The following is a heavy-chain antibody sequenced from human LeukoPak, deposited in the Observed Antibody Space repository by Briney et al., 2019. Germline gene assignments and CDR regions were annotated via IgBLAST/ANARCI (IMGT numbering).Heavy chain of an antibody. D-gene: IGHD3-9*01. CDR2: ISGSGGST. J-gene: IGHJ6*02. Sequence: GGSLRLSCAASGFTFSSYAMNWVRQAPGKGLEWVSGISGSGGSTYYADSVKGRFTISRDNSKNTLYLLMRSLRAEDTALYYCAKCTVDPDLYGMEVWGERTTGTVSS. CDR1: GFTFSSYA. CDR3: AKCTVDPDLYGMEV. V-gene: IGHV3-23*01.